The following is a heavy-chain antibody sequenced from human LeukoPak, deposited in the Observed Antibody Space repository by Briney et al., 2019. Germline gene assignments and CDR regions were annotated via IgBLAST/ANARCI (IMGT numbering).Heavy chain of an antibody. CDR3: ARGQIAAAQFDP. J-gene: IGHJ5*02. Sequence: SVKVSCKASGGTFSSYAISWVRQAPGQGLEWMGRIIPILGIANYAQKFQGRVTITADKSTSTAYMELSSLRSEDTAVYYCARGQIAAAQFDPWGQGTLVTVSS. D-gene: IGHD6-13*01. CDR2: IIPILGIA. V-gene: IGHV1-69*04. CDR1: GGTFSSYA.